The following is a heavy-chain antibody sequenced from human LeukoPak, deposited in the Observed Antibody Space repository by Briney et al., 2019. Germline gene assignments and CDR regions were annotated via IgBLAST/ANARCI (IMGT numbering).Heavy chain of an antibody. CDR2: ISYDGSNK. Sequence: GGSLRHSCAASGFTFSSYGMHWVRQAPGKGLEWVAVISYDGSNKYYADSVKGRFTISRENSKNTLCLQMNSLRAEELPVYYCANAQPPGIAVAGRLPIDYWGQGTLVTVS. J-gene: IGHJ4*01. D-gene: IGHD6-19*01. CDR3: ANAQPPGIAVAGRLPIDY. CDR1: GFTFSSYG. V-gene: IGHV3-30*18.